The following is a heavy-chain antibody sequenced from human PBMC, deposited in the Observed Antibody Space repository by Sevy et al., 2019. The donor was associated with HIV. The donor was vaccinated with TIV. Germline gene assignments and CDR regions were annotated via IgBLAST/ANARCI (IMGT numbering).Heavy chain of an antibody. D-gene: IGHD3-22*01. CDR3: GKGGGGHYDPDEIGYYFYYYNMDV. Sequence: GGSLRLSCAVSGFSFDSYGMTWVRQAPGKGLEWVSGISGSGTRTYYADSVKGRFSISRDNSKNRLYLQMNSLRSEDKAILYCGKGGGGHYDPDEIGYYFYYYNMDVWGKGTTVTVSS. J-gene: IGHJ6*03. V-gene: IGHV3-23*01. CDR1: GFSFDSYG. CDR2: ISGSGTRT.